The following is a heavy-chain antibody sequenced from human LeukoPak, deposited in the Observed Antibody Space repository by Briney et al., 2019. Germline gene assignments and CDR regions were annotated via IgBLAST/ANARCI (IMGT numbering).Heavy chain of an antibody. J-gene: IGHJ6*03. Sequence: GGSLRLSCGVSGFTFSDYTMTWVRQAPGEGLEWVSYISTSSSTIYYADSVKGRFTISRDNTKNSLYLQMNSLRAEDTAVYYCARIPSGYTLGYGYYYYYMDVWGKGATVTVSS. D-gene: IGHD5-18*01. CDR2: ISTSSSTI. CDR3: ARIPSGYTLGYGYYYYYMDV. V-gene: IGHV3-48*04. CDR1: GFTFSDYT.